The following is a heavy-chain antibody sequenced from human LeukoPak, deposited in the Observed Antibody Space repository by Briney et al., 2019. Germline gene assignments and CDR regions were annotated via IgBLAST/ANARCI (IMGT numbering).Heavy chain of an antibody. Sequence: SETLSLTCTVSGGSISSYYWSWIRQPPGKGLEWIGYIYYSGSTNYNPSLKSRVTISVDTSKNQFSLKLSSVTAADTAVYYCARGAAVTNWYFDLRGRGTLVTVSS. D-gene: IGHD4-17*01. J-gene: IGHJ2*01. CDR3: ARGAAVTNWYFDL. CDR1: GGSISSYY. V-gene: IGHV4-59*01. CDR2: IYYSGST.